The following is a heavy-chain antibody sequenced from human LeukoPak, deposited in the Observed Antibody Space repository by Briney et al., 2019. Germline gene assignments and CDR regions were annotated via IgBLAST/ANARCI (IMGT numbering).Heavy chain of an antibody. D-gene: IGHD2-15*01. CDR2: ISGSGGST. CDR3: AKGSVVRIPGAFDI. Sequence: GRSLRLSCAASGFTFSSYAMSWVRHAPGKGLEWVSAISGSGGSTYYADSVEGRFTISRDNSKNTLYLQMNSLRAEDTAVYYCAKGSVVRIPGAFDIWGQGTMVTVSS. V-gene: IGHV3-23*01. J-gene: IGHJ3*02. CDR1: GFTFSSYA.